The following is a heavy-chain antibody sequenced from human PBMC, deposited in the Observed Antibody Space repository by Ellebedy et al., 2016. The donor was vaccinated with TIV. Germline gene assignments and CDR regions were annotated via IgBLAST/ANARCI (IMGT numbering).Heavy chain of an antibody. V-gene: IGHV4-30-4*08. Sequence: GDYAMSWFRQPPGKGLEWIRYIYYSGSTYYNPSLKSRVTISVDTSQNQFSLKLSSVTAADTAVYYCAREGSYFYDSSGSFDYWGQGTLVTVSS. J-gene: IGHJ4*02. D-gene: IGHD3-22*01. CDR3: AREGSYFYDSSGSFDY. CDR1: GDYA. CDR2: IYYSGST.